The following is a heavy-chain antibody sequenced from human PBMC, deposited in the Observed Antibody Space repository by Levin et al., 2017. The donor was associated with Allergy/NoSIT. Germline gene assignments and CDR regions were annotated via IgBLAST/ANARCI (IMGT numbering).Heavy chain of an antibody. V-gene: IGHV3-30*04. Sequence: GESLKISCVASGFTFSNYAIHWVRQAPGKGLEWVAVISYDGSNKYYADSVKGRFTISRDNSKNTLYLQMNSLRAEDTAVYYCARDLGNYCLRGSCYPQGDWGQGTLVTVSS. CDR3: ARDLGNYCLRGSCYPQGD. CDR1: GFTFSNYA. J-gene: IGHJ4*02. D-gene: IGHD2-15*01. CDR2: ISYDGSNK.